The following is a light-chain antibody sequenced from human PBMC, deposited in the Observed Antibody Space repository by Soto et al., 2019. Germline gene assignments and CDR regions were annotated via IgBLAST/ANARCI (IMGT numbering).Light chain of an antibody. Sequence: QSVLTQPASVSGSPGQSITISCTGTSSDVGGYNYVSWYQHHPGKAPKLMIYEVSNRPSGVSNRFSGSKSGNTASLTISGLQAEDEADYYCSSYTSSSPLFGTGTKLTVL. CDR2: EVS. CDR3: SSYTSSSPL. J-gene: IGLJ1*01. V-gene: IGLV2-14*01. CDR1: SSDVGGYNY.